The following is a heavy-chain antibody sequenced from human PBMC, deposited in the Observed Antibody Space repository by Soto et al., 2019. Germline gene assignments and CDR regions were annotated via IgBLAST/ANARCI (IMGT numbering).Heavy chain of an antibody. D-gene: IGHD6-19*01. J-gene: IGHJ4*02. V-gene: IGHV3-30*18. Sequence: QVQLVESGGGVVQPGRSLRLSCADSGFSFSSYGMHWVRQAPGKGLEWVAVISYDGGNKFYADSVKGRFTISRDNSKNTLYLQMNILRAEDTAVYYCAKSREGWPDYWGQGTLVTVSS. CDR2: ISYDGGNK. CDR1: GFSFSSYG. CDR3: AKSREGWPDY.